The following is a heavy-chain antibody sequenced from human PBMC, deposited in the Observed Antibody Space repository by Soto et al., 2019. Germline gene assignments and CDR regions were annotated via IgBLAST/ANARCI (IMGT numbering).Heavy chain of an antibody. CDR1: SDSSSSYK. Sequence: SETLSLTCTVSSDSSSSYKWSWIRQTPGKGLEWIGYIDNNGGTSYNPSLRSRITITISIDTSTKQVSLRLTSVTAVDTAVYYCARREIQGPIDYWGQGTLVTVSS. V-gene: IGHV4-59*12. J-gene: IGHJ4*02. CDR2: IDNNGGT. CDR3: ARREIQGPIDY. D-gene: IGHD1-26*01.